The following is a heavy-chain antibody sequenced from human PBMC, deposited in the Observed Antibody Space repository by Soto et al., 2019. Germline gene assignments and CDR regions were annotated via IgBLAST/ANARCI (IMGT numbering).Heavy chain of an antibody. Sequence: EVQLLESGGGLVQPGGSLRLSCAASGFTFSSYAMGWVRQAPGKGLEWVSAISGSGGSTYYADSVKGRFTISRDNSKNTLYLQMNSLRAEDTAVYYCAGTGDSSGYYIWGQGTLVTVSS. D-gene: IGHD3-22*01. V-gene: IGHV3-23*01. J-gene: IGHJ4*02. CDR2: ISGSGGST. CDR3: AGTGDSSGYYI. CDR1: GFTFSSYA.